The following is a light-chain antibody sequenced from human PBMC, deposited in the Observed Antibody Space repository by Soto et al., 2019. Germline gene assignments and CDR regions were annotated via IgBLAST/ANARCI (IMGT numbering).Light chain of an antibody. V-gene: IGKV3-20*01. CDR2: GAS. Sequence: EIVLTQSPGTLSLSPGERATLSCRASQSVSSSYLAWYQQKPGQAPRLLIYGASSRATGIPDRFSGSGSGTDFTLTISRLETEDFAVYYCQQYGSSPPWTLGQGTKVEIK. J-gene: IGKJ1*01. CDR1: QSVSSSY. CDR3: QQYGSSPPWT.